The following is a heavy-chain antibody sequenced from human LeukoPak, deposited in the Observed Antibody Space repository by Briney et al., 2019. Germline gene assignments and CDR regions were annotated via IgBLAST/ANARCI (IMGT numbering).Heavy chain of an antibody. J-gene: IGHJ6*02. CDR3: ARDSRCSSTSCYEYYYYYGMDV. D-gene: IGHD2-2*01. CDR1: GFTFSSYV. V-gene: IGHV3-33*01. Sequence: SLRLSCAASGFTFSSYVMHGVRQAPGKGLEWGAVIWYDGSNKYYADSVKGRFTISRDNSKNTLYLQMNSLRAEDTAVYYCARDSRCSSTSCYEYYYYYGMDVWGQGTTVTVSS. CDR2: IWYDGSNK.